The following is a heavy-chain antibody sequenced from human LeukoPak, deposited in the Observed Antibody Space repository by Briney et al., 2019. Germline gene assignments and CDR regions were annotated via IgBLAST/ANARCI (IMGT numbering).Heavy chain of an antibody. J-gene: IGHJ4*02. CDR1: VGPINIPY. CDR2: IFNTGNT. Sequence: SQTLSLPCSVSVGPINIPYWLGTRHPRAKGWEGGGYIFNTGNTNYNPSLASRVTMSVDTSRAQFFLRLSPVTAADTAIYYCASRPADTTWYGVFDYWSQGTLVTVSS. D-gene: IGHD3-10*01. CDR3: ASRPADTTWYGVFDY. V-gene: IGHV4-59*11.